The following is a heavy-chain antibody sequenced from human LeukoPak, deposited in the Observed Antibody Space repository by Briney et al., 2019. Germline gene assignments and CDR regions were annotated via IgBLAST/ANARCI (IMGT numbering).Heavy chain of an antibody. J-gene: IGHJ6*02. CDR2: INHSGST. V-gene: IGHV4-34*01. D-gene: IGHD3-10*01. Sequence: SETLSLTCAVYGGSLSGYYWSWIRQPPGKGLEWIGEINHSGSTNYNPSLTSRVTISVATSKNQFSLKLSSVTAADTAVYYCARGSLYYYGSGSSKLDVWGQGTTVTVSS. CDR1: GGSLSGYY. CDR3: ARGSLYYYGSGSSKLDV.